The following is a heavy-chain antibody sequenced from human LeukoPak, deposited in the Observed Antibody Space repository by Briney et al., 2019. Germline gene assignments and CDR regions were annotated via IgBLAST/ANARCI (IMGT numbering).Heavy chain of an antibody. CDR2: ISGSGGST. CDR3: AKVGGYSSGGGHFDY. V-gene: IGHV3-23*01. D-gene: IGHD6-19*01. Sequence: GGSLRLSCAASGFTFSSYAMSWVRQAPGKGLEWVSAISGSGGSTYYADSVKGRFTISRDNSKSTLYLQMNSLRAEDTAVYYCAKVGGYSSGGGHFDYGGKEPLATVS. J-gene: IGHJ4*02. CDR1: GFTFSSYA.